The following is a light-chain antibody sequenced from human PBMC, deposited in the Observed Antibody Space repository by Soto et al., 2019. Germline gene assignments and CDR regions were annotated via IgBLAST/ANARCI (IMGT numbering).Light chain of an antibody. CDR2: GAS. Sequence: EIVLTQSPGTLSLSPGESATLPCRASQSVSSSYLAWYQQKPGQAPRLLIYGASSRATGIPDRFSGSGSGTDFTLTISRLEPEDFAVYYCQQYGSSPLPFGQGTRLEIK. CDR1: QSVSSSY. J-gene: IGKJ5*01. V-gene: IGKV3-20*01. CDR3: QQYGSSPLP.